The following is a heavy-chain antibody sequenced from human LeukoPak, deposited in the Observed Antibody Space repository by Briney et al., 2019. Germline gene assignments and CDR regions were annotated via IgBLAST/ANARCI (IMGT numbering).Heavy chain of an antibody. D-gene: IGHD3-22*01. Sequence: GPSVKVSCKASGGTFSSYTISWVRQAPGQGLEWMGRIIPILGIANYAQKFQGRVTITSDKSTSTAYMELSSLRSEDTAVYYCARGSSGSDYYYYGMDVWGQGTTVTVSS. V-gene: IGHV1-69*02. J-gene: IGHJ6*02. CDR1: GGTFSSYT. CDR2: IIPILGIA. CDR3: ARGSSGSDYYYYGMDV.